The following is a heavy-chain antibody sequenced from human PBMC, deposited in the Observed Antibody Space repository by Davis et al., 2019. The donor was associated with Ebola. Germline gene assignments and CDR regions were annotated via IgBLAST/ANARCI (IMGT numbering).Heavy chain of an antibody. Sequence: GESLKISCAASEFTFSNYGMTWVRQAPGKGLEWVSSISAGGTAPYYADSVKGRFTISRDNSKNTLSLQMDSLRVDDTAVYYCAKSFLITGSHMSEFRGVDYWGQGTVVTVSS. V-gene: IGHV3-23*01. CDR1: EFTFSNYG. D-gene: IGHD2-8*02. CDR2: ISAGGTAP. J-gene: IGHJ4*02. CDR3: AKSFLITGSHMSEFRGVDY.